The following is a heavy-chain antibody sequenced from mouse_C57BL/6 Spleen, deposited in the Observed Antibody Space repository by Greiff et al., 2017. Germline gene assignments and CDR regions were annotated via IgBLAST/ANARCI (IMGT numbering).Heavy chain of an antibody. CDR2: IHPNSGST. V-gene: IGHV1-64*01. J-gene: IGHJ2*01. CDR3: ARRPYYYGRSYDY. Sequence: VQLQQSGAELVKPGASVKLSCKASGYTFTSYWMHWVKQRPGQGLEWIGMIHPNSGSTNYNEKFKSKATLTVDKSSSTAYMQLSSLTSEDSAVYYWARRPYYYGRSYDYWGQGTTLTVSS. D-gene: IGHD1-1*01. CDR1: GYTFTSYW.